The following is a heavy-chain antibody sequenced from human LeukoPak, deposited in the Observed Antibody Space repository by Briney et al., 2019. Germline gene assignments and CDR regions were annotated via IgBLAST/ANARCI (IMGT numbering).Heavy chain of an antibody. CDR1: GFTFNSNG. CDR2: ISYDGSNQ. V-gene: IGHV3-30*18. D-gene: IGHD3-3*01. CDR3: AKYLQPYDVNYYFDF. J-gene: IGHJ4*02. Sequence: GGSLRLSCAASGFTFNSNGLHWVRQAPGKGLEWVAVISYDGSNQYYADSVKGRFTISRDNSKNTLYLQMNSLRAEDTAVYYCAKYLQPYDVNYYFDFWGQGTLVTVSS.